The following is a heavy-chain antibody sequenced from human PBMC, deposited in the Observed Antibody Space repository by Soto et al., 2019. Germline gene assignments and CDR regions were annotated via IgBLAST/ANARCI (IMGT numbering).Heavy chain of an antibody. D-gene: IGHD3-22*01. V-gene: IGHV1-46*01. J-gene: IGHJ1*01. CDR3: ATGQYYYDSNAYLRNFQH. CDR1: GYTFTSYD. CDR2: INPRDGSA. Sequence: QVQLVQSGAEVKKPGASVKVSCKASGYTFTSYDIHWVRQAPGQGLEWMGIINPRDGSANYAQKFQGRVTVTRDTYTSTVYMELSSLRSEDTAVFYCATGQYYYDSNAYLRNFQHWGQGTLVTVSS.